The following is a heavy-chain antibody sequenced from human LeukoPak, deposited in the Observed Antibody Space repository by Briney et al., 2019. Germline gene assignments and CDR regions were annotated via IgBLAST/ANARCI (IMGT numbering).Heavy chain of an antibody. CDR1: GGSISSYY. Sequence: SETLSLTCTVPGGSISSYYWSWIRQPPGKGLEWIGYIYYSGSTNYNPSLKSRVTISVDTSKNQFSLKLSSVTAADTAVYYCASTAMTTVTTSWFDPWGQGTLVTVPS. V-gene: IGHV4-59*12. CDR2: IYYSGST. J-gene: IGHJ5*02. D-gene: IGHD4-17*01. CDR3: ASTAMTTVTTSWFDP.